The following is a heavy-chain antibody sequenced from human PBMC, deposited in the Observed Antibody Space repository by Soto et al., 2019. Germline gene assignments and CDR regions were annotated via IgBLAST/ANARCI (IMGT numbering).Heavy chain of an antibody. Sequence: SETLSLTCTVSGCSISSRSYYCGWIRQPPGKRLEWIGSIYYSGSTYYNPSLKSRVTISVDTSKNQFSLKLSSVTAADTAVYYCARHPGWGSSSWPPRGMDVWGQGTTVTVSS. D-gene: IGHD6-13*01. J-gene: IGHJ6*02. CDR1: GCSISSRSYY. CDR3: ARHPGWGSSSWPPRGMDV. V-gene: IGHV4-39*01. CDR2: IYYSGST.